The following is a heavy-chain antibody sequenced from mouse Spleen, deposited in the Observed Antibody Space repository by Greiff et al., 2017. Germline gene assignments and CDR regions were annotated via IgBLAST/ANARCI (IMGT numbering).Heavy chain of an antibody. J-gene: IGHJ4*01. CDR3: ARGGAYYSNYIYAMDY. CDR2: INYDGSST. D-gene: IGHD2-5*01. CDR1: GFTFSDYY. Sequence: EVKVVESEGGLVQPGSSMKLSCTASGFTFSDYYMAWVRQVPEKGLEWVANINYDGSSTYYLDSLKSRFIISRDNAKNILYLQMSSLKSEDTATYYCARGGAYYSNYIYAMDYWGQGTSVTVSS. V-gene: IGHV5-16*01.